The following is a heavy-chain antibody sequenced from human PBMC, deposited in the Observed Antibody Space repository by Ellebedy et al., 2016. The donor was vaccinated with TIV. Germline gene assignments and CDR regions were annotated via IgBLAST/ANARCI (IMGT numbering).Heavy chain of an antibody. CDR2: ISYDGSNK. V-gene: IGHV3-30*03. Sequence: GESLKISXAASGFTFSSYGMHWVRQAPGKGLEWVAVISYDGSNKYYADSVKGRFTISRDNAKNSLYLQMNSLRAEDTAVYYCARTSFVTIFGVVDKTPDYYYYYYMDVWGKGTTVTVSS. CDR1: GFTFSSYG. D-gene: IGHD3-3*01. CDR3: ARTSFVTIFGVVDKTPDYYYYYYMDV. J-gene: IGHJ6*03.